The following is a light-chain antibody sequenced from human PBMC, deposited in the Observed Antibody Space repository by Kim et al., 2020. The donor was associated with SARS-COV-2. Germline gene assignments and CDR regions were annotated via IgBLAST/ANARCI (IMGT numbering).Light chain of an antibody. CDR3: QQYGSSPFT. V-gene: IGKV3-20*01. Sequence: EIVLTQSPGTLSLSPGERATLSCRATQSVNSNYLAWYQLKPGQAPRLLIYGASSRATGIPDRFSASGSATDFTLTITRLEPEDFAVYVCQQYGSSPFTFGPGTKVDIK. CDR1: QSVNSNY. CDR2: GAS. J-gene: IGKJ3*01.